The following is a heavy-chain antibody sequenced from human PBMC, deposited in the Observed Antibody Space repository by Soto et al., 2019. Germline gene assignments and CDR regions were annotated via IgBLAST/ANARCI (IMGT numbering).Heavy chain of an antibody. Sequence: SETLSLTCAVYGGSFSGYYWSWIRQPPGKGLEWIGEINHSGSTNYNPSLKSRVTISVDTSKNQFSLKLSSVTAADTAVYYCARGDRVVVVAASKSFSFDYWGQGTLVTVSS. D-gene: IGHD2-15*01. CDR3: ARGDRVVVVAASKSFSFDY. V-gene: IGHV4-34*01. CDR1: GGSFSGYY. J-gene: IGHJ4*02. CDR2: INHSGST.